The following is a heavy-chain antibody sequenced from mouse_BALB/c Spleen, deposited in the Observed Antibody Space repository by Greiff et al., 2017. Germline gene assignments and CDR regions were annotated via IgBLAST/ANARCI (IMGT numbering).Heavy chain of an antibody. V-gene: IGHV5-9-4*01. CDR2: ISSGGSYT. J-gene: IGHJ4*01. Sequence: EVKLVESGGGLVKPGGSLKLSCAASGFTFSSYAMSWVRQSPEKRLEWVADISSGGSYTYYPDTVTGRFTISRDNAKNTLYLEMSSLRSEDTAMYYCARVTTVVPSYAMDYWGQGTSVTVSS. CDR3: ARVTTVVPSYAMDY. CDR1: GFTFSSYA. D-gene: IGHD1-1*01.